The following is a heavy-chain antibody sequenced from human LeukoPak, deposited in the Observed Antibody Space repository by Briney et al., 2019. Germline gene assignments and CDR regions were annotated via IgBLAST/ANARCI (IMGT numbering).Heavy chain of an antibody. V-gene: IGHV3-23*01. CDR1: GYTFTTYD. CDR2: FSGSGGTT. Sequence: SCKTSGYTFTTYDINWVRQAPGRGLEWVSGFSGSGGTTYYADSVKGRFTISRDNSKNTLYLQMNSLRAEDTAVYYCANGNRCTSPNCLGYYYFYMDVWGKGTTVTVSS. D-gene: IGHD2-8*01. J-gene: IGHJ6*03. CDR3: ANGNRCTSPNCLGYYYFYMDV.